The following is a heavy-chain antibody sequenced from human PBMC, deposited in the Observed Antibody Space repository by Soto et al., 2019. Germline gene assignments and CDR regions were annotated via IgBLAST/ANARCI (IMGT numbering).Heavy chain of an antibody. Sequence: PSETLSLTCTFSCGSISSGDYYWSWIRQPPGKGLEWIGYIYYSGSTYYNPSLKSRVTISVDTSKNQFSLKLSSVTAADTAVYYCARVDYDFWSGYYNFDYWGQGTLVTVSS. D-gene: IGHD3-3*01. J-gene: IGHJ4*02. CDR2: IYYSGST. V-gene: IGHV4-30-4*01. CDR1: CGSISSGDYY. CDR3: ARVDYDFWSGYYNFDY.